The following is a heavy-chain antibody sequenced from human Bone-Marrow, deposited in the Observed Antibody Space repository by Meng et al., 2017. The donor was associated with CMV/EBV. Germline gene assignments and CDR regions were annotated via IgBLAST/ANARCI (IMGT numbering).Heavy chain of an antibody. CDR3: ARKGYSYGAPPDF. J-gene: IGHJ4*02. Sequence: SGPTLVKPTETLTLTCSVFGFSLYNSRMGVSWIRQPPGKALEWLAHIFSNDEKYFSASLKSRLTISKDTSKSQVVLTMTNVDPEDTGTYYCARKGYSYGAPPDFWGQGARVTVSS. CDR1: GFSLYNSRMG. D-gene: IGHD3-16*02. CDR2: IFSNDEK. V-gene: IGHV2-26*01.